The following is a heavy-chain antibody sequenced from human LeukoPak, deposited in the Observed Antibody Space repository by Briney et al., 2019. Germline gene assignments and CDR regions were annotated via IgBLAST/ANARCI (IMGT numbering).Heavy chain of an antibody. V-gene: IGHV4-39*02. CDR1: GGSISSSTFY. CDR2: IFSGGST. CDR3: ARAVPPGF. J-gene: IGHJ4*02. Sequence: PSETLSLTCTVSGGSISSSTFYWGWIRQPPGKGLEWIGSIFSGGSTYYNPSLKSRVTISVDTSKNHFSLKLSSVTAADTAVYYCARAVPPGFWGQGTLVTVSS.